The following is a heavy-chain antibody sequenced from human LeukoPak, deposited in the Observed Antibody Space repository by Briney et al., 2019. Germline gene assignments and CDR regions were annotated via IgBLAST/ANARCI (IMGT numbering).Heavy chain of an antibody. CDR2: ISSSGSTI. D-gene: IGHD5-12*01. CDR1: GFTFSDYC. Sequence: PGGSLRLSCAASGFTFSDYCMSWIRQAPGKGLEWVSYISSSGSTIYYADSVKGRFTIYRDNAKNSLYLQMNSLRAEDTAVYYCARVRVATTTNYYYYYMDVWGKGTTVTVSS. CDR3: ARVRVATTTNYYYYYMDV. J-gene: IGHJ6*03. V-gene: IGHV3-11*04.